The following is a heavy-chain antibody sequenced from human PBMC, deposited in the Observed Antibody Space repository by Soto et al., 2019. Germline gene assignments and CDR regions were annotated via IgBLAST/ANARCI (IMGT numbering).Heavy chain of an antibody. CDR2: INPNSGGT. CDR1: GYTFTGYY. CDR3: ARDMAYCGGDCSLRGSDAFDI. Sequence: ASVKVSCKASGYTFTGYYMHWVLQAPGQGLEWMGWINPNSGGTNYAQKFQGWVTMTRDTSISTAYMELSRLRSDDTAVYYCARDMAYCGGDCSLRGSDAFDIWGQGTMVTVS. V-gene: IGHV1-2*04. J-gene: IGHJ3*02. D-gene: IGHD2-21*02.